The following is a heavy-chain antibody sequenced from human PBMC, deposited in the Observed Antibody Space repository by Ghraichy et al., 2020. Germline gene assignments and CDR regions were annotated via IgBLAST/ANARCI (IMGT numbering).Heavy chain of an antibody. CDR2: INYSGST. D-gene: IGHD1-7*01. Sequence: SQTLSLTCTVSGGSISSSSYYWGWIRQPPWKGLEWIGNINYSGSTYYNPSLKSRVTMAVDTSKNQFSLKLSSVTATDTAVYYCASYPKIRNYFWVALDIWGQGIMVTVSP. CDR3: ASYPKIRNYFWVALDI. J-gene: IGHJ3*02. V-gene: IGHV4-39*01. CDR1: GGSISSSSYY.